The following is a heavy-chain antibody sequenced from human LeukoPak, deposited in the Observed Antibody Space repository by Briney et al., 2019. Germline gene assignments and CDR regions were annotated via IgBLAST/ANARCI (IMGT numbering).Heavy chain of an antibody. CDR2: IYYSGST. V-gene: IGHV4-39*02. D-gene: IGHD6-19*01. CDR3: ARDLTWGVAVAARNFDS. Sequence: SETLSLTCTVSGGSISSSSYYWGWVRQPPGKGLEWIGSIYYSGSTYYNPSLKSRVTISVDTSKNQFSLKLSSVTAADTAVYFCARDLTWGVAVAARNFDSWGQGTLVTVSS. CDR1: GGSISSSSYY. J-gene: IGHJ4*02.